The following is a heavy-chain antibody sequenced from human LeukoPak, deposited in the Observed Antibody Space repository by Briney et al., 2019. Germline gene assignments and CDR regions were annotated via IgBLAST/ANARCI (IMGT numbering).Heavy chain of an antibody. CDR2: IYSSVST. V-gene: IGHV4-39*01. Sequence: SETLSLTCTVSGGSISSYYWAWIRQPPGKGLEWIGSIYSSVSTYYNPSLKSRVTISVDTSKNQFSLRLSSVTAADTALYYCAYSGSYGHLGYWGQGIPVTVSS. D-gene: IGHD1-26*01. J-gene: IGHJ4*02. CDR1: GGSISSYY. CDR3: AYSGSYGHLGY.